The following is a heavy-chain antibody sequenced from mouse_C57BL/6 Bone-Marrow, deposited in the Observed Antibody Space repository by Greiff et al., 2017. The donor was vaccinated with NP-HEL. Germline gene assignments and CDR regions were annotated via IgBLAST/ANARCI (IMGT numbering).Heavy chain of an antibody. CDR2: IDPENGDT. V-gene: IGHV14-4*01. CDR1: GFNIKDDY. Sequence: VHVKQSGAELVRPGASVKLSCTASGFNIKDDYMHWVKQRPEQGLEWIGWIDPENGDTEYASKFQGKATITADTSSNTAYLQLSSLTSEDTAVYYCTTGDYSNYSWFAYWGQGTLVTVSA. CDR3: TTGDYSNYSWFAY. J-gene: IGHJ3*01. D-gene: IGHD2-5*01.